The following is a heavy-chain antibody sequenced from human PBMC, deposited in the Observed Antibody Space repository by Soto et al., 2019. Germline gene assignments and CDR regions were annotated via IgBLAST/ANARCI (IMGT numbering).Heavy chain of an antibody. J-gene: IGHJ6*02. CDR3: ARDRSSSWYSGGMDV. V-gene: IGHV3-21*01. D-gene: IGHD6-13*01. Sequence: EVQLVESGGGLVKPGGSLRLSCAASGFTFSSYSMNWVRQAPGKGLEWVSSISSSSSYIYYADSVKGRFTISRDNAKNSQYLQMNSLRAEDTAVYYCARDRSSSWYSGGMDVWGQGTTVTVSS. CDR2: ISSSSSYI. CDR1: GFTFSSYS.